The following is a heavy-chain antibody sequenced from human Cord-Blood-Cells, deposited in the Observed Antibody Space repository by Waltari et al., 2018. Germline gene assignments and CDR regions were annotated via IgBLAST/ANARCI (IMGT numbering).Heavy chain of an antibody. CDR2: ISSNGGST. D-gene: IGHD3-10*01. CDR3: ARGSGSLHAFDI. CDR1: GFTFSSYA. V-gene: IGHV3-64*01. Sequence: EVQLVESGGGLVQTGGSLRLSCAASGFTFSSYAMHWVRQAPGKGLEYVSAISSNGGSTYYANSVKGRFTISRDNSKNTLYLQMGSLRAEDMAVYYCARGSGSLHAFDIWGQGTMVTVSS. J-gene: IGHJ3*02.